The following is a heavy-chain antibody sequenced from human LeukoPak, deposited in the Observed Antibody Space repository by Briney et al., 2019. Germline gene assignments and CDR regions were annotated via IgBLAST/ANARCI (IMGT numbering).Heavy chain of an antibody. CDR2: IRFDGNEK. CDR1: GFTFSYYG. Sequence: GGSLRLSCAASGFTFSYYGMHWVRQAPGKGLEWVAFIRFDGNEKYYADSVKGRFTISRDTSRNTLYLQMNSLRAEDTAVYYCARVEWYYFDYWGQGTLVTVSS. J-gene: IGHJ4*02. CDR3: ARVEWYYFDY. V-gene: IGHV3-30*02. D-gene: IGHD3-3*01.